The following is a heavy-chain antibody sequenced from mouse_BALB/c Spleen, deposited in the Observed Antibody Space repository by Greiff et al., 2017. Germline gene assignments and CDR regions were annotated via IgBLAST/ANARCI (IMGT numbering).Heavy chain of an antibody. CDR1: GFTFTDYY. D-gene: IGHD2-10*01. CDR3: ARETYYGNYVDY. CDR2: IRNKANGYTT. J-gene: IGHJ2*01. V-gene: IGHV7-3*02. Sequence: DVKLVESGGGLVQPGGSLRLSCATSGFTFTDYYMSWVRQPPGKALEWLGFIRNKANGYTTEYSASVKGRFTISRDNSQSILYLQMNTLRAEDSATYYCARETYYGNYVDYWGQGTTLTVSS.